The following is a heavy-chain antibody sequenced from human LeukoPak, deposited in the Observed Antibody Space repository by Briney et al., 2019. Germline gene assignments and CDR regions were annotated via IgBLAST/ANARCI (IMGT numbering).Heavy chain of an antibody. CDR1: GYTFTGYY. CDR2: INPNSGGT. D-gene: IGHD2-15*01. CDR3: ARSTYCSGGSCYRYYFDY. J-gene: IGHJ4*02. V-gene: IGHV1-2*02. Sequence: ASVKVSCKASGYTFTGYYMHWVRQAPGQGLEWMGWINPNSGGTNYAQKFQGRVTMTRDTSISTAYMELSRLRSDDTAVYYCARSTYCSGGSCYRYYFDYWGRGTLVTVSS.